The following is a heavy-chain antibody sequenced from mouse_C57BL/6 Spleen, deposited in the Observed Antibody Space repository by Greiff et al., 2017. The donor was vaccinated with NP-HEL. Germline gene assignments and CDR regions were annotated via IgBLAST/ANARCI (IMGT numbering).Heavy chain of an antibody. CDR2: INPNNGGT. Sequence: EVQLQQSGPELVKPGASVKISCKASGYTFTDYYMNWVKQSHGKSLEWIGDINPNNGGTSYNQKFKGKATLTVDKSSSTAYMELRSLTSEDSAVYYWARGPYYYGSLPWYFDVWGTGTTVTVSS. V-gene: IGHV1-26*01. CDR3: ARGPYYYGSLPWYFDV. CDR1: GYTFTDYY. D-gene: IGHD1-1*01. J-gene: IGHJ1*03.